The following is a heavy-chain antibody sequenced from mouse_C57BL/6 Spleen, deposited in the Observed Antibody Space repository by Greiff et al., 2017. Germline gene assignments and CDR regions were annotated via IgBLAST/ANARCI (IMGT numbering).Heavy chain of an antibody. D-gene: IGHD3-2*02. CDR3: ASRQLRRYYYAIDY. V-gene: IGHV1-18*01. J-gene: IGHJ4*01. CDR1: GYTFTDYN. Sequence: VQLQQSGPELVKPGASVKIPCKASGYTFTDYNMDWVKQSHGKSLEWIGDINPNNGGTIYNQKFKGKATLTVDKSSSTAYMELRSLTSEDTAVYYCASRQLRRYYYAIDYWGQGTSVTVSA. CDR2: INPNNGGT.